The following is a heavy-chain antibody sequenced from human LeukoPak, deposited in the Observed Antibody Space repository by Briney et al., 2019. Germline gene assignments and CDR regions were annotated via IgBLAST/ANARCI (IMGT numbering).Heavy chain of an antibody. J-gene: IGHJ4*02. CDR2: IDSDGSST. CDR3: ARAGWYCSSTSCSYFDY. CDR1: GFTFSSYW. V-gene: IGHV3-74*01. D-gene: IGHD2-2*01. Sequence: GGSLRLSCAASGFTFSSYWMHWVRQAPGKGLVWVSRIDSDGSSTSYADSVKGRFTISRDNAKNTLYLQMNSLRAEDTAVYYCARAGWYCSSTSCSYFDYWGQGTLVTVSS.